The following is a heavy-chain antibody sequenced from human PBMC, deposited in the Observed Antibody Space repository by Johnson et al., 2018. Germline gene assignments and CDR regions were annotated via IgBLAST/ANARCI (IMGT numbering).Heavy chain of an antibody. Sequence: VQLVESGGGLVKPGGSLRLSCAASGFTFSSYSMNWVRQAPGKGLEWVSSISSSSSYIYYADSVKGRFTISRDNAKNSLYLQRNRLRAEDTAVYYCARDRCPDAFDIWGQVTMVTVSS. V-gene: IGHV3-21*01. CDR2: ISSSSSYI. J-gene: IGHJ3*02. CDR1: GFTFSSYS. CDR3: ARDRCPDAFDI.